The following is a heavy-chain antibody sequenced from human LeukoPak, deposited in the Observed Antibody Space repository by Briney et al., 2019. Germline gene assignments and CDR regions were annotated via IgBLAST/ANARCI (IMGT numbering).Heavy chain of an antibody. D-gene: IGHD1-26*01. CDR3: ARDVSGRRAFDI. CDR1: GGSISSSSYY. J-gene: IGHJ3*02. Sequence: KPSETLSLTCTVSGGSISSSSYYWGWIRQPPGKRLEWIGSIYYSGSTYYNPSLKSRVTISVDTSKNQFSLKLSSVTAADTAVYYCARDVSGRRAFDIWGQGTMLTVSS. CDR2: IYYSGST. V-gene: IGHV4-39*07.